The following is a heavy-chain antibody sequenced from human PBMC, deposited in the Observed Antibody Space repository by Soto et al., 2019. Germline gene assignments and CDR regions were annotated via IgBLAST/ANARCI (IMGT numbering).Heavy chain of an antibody. CDR2: ISDTGST. CDR3: KRDLIGSSSKWYFDL. J-gene: IGHJ2*01. V-gene: IGHV4-59*01. Sequence: SETLSLTCTVSGGSISGDSWSWIRQPPGKGLEWIGYISDTGSTNFSPSLKSRVTISLGTSKKQFSLKLTSVTAADTAVYYCKRDLIGSSSKWYFDLWGRGTLVTVSS. D-gene: IGHD2-2*01. CDR1: GGSISGDS.